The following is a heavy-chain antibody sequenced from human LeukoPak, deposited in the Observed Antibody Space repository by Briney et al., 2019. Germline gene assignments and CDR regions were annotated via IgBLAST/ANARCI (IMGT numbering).Heavy chain of an antibody. V-gene: IGHV4-59*01. D-gene: IGHD5-18*01. J-gene: IGHJ6*03. CDR2: IFYIGST. CDR1: GVSISSNY. Sequence: SETLSLTCTVSGVSISSNYWIWIRQSPGQGLEWIGSIFYIGSTNYNPSLKSRVTISVDTSKNQFSLKLRSVTAADTAVYYCARTTEGGYTYDYFYYYYMDVWGKGTTVTISS. CDR3: ARTTEGGYTYDYFYYYYMDV.